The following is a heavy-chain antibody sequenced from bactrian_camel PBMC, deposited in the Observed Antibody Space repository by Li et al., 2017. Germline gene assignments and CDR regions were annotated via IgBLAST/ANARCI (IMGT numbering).Heavy chain of an antibody. V-gene: IGHV3S40*01. Sequence: VQLVESGGGSVQAGGSLRLSCVASGYSYGICMAWFRQAPGKGFERISSINSGGRSTYYADSVKGRFTISQDNANNTVYLQMVSLKPEDTAMYKRVVGEPRWLCSGDENDYNYWGQGTQVTVS. J-gene: IGHJ4*01. D-gene: IGHD6*01. CDR2: INSGGRST. CDR1: GYSYGIC. CDR3: VVGEPRWLCSGDENDYNY.